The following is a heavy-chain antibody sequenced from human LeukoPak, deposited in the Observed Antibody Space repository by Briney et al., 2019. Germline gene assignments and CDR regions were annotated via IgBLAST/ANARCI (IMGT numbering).Heavy chain of an antibody. J-gene: IGHJ4*02. CDR1: GYTFTSYD. CDR2: IIPILGIA. V-gene: IGHV1-69*04. Sequence: SVKVSCKASGYTFTSYDINWVRQAPGQGLEWMGRIIPILGIANYAQKFQGRLTITADKSTSTAYRELSSLRSEDTAVYYCARDTSSGYCSSTSCRKYYFDYWGQGTLVTVSS. CDR3: ARDTSSGYCSSTSCRKYYFDY. D-gene: IGHD2-2*01.